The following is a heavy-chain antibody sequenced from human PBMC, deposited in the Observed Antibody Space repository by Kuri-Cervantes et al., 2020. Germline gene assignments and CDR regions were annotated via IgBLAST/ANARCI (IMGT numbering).Heavy chain of an antibody. J-gene: IGHJ4*02. CDR2: ICYSGNT. Sequence: GSLRLSCTVSGGSISRGDYYWSCIRQPPGKGLQWIGYICYSGNTNYNPSLKSRVTISVDTSKNQFSLKLSSVTAADTAVYYCARLYSSGWSPFDYWGQGTLVTVSS. CDR3: ARLYSSGWSPFDY. D-gene: IGHD6-19*01. CDR1: GGSISRGDYY. V-gene: IGHV4-61*08.